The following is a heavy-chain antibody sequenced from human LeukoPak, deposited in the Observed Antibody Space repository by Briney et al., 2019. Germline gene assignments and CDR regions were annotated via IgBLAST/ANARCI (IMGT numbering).Heavy chain of an antibody. D-gene: IGHD3-22*01. CDR3: AHRKNYYDSSVFDY. CDR2: IYWDDDR. J-gene: IGHJ4*02. CDR1: GFSLNTRGVG. V-gene: IGHV2-5*02. Sequence: ESGPTLVNPTQTLTLTCTCSGFSLNTRGVGVGWIRQPPGRALEWLALIYWDDDRRYSPSLKSRLTITKDTSKNEVVLTMTNMDPVDTAKYYCAHRKNYYDSSVFDYWGQGTLVTVSS.